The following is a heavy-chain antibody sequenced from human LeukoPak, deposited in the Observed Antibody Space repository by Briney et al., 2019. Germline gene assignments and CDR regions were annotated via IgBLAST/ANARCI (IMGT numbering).Heavy chain of an antibody. CDR2: IKQDGIEK. J-gene: IGHJ4*02. D-gene: IGHD3-3*01. V-gene: IGHV3-7*04. CDR1: GFTLSNHW. Sequence: GGSLRLSCAASGFTLSNHWMIWVRQAPGKGLECVANIKQDGIEKYYLDSVKGRFTISRDNAKNSVYLQMNSLRVEDTAVYYCARGDTIFGVADYWGQGTLVTVSS. CDR3: ARGDTIFGVADY.